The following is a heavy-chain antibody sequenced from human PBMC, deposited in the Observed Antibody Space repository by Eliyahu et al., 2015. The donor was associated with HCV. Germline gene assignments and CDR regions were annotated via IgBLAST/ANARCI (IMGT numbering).Heavy chain of an antibody. Sequence: QVQLVESGGGLVKPGGSLXLSCAASGFTFXDXYMXXIRQAPGKGLEWVSYISGTGRTIYYADSVKGRFTISRDNAKNSLYLQMNSLRAEDTAVYYCASVPSHSESSRSYGDLLFDYWGQGTLVTVSS. CDR1: GFTFXDXY. CDR3: ASVPSHSESSRSYGDLLFDY. CDR2: ISGTGRTI. D-gene: IGHD4-17*01. J-gene: IGHJ4*02. V-gene: IGHV3-11*01.